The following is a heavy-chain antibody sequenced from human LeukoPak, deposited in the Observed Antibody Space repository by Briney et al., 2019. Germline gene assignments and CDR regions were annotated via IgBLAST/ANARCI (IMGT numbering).Heavy chain of an antibody. J-gene: IGHJ4*02. Sequence: SQTLSLTCTVSGGSLSSGGYYWSWLRPHPGKGLEWIGYIYYSGSTYYNPSLKSRVTISVDTSKNQFSLKLSSVAAADTAVYYCARAHPAAPYYFDYWGQGTLVTVSS. CDR3: ARAHPAAPYYFDY. D-gene: IGHD2-2*01. V-gene: IGHV4-31*03. CDR2: IYYSGST. CDR1: GGSLSSGGYY.